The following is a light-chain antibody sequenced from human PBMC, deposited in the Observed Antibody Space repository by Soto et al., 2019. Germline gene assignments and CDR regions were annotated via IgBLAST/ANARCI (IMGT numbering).Light chain of an antibody. CDR1: QSVRTIS. CDR2: GAY. V-gene: IGKV3D-7*01. Sequence: EIVLTQSTATLSLSPGDRATLSCRASQSVRTISLSWYQQKPGQAPRLLMYGAYTRASGVPGRFSGSGSGTDFTLTINSLQPEDFAVYYCHQDYDFPRTFGGGTQVEIK. J-gene: IGKJ4*01. CDR3: HQDYDFPRT.